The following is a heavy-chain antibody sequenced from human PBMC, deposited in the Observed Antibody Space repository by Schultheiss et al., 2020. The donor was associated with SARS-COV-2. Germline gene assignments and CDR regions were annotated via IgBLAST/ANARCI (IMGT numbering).Heavy chain of an antibody. J-gene: IGHJ6*02. Sequence: GGSLRLSCAASGFTFSIYGMHWVRQAPGKGLEWVAIISFDGSNRYYADSVKGRFTISRDNSKNTLFLHMNSLRAEDTAVYYCAKVHRYCSGAGCYAFYYQYGMDVWGQGTTVTVAS. CDR1: GFTFSIYG. D-gene: IGHD2-2*01. V-gene: IGHV3-30*18. CDR2: ISFDGSNR. CDR3: AKVHRYCSGAGCYAFYYQYGMDV.